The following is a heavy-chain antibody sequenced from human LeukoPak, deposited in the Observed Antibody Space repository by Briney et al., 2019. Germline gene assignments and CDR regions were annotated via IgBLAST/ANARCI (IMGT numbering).Heavy chain of an antibody. J-gene: IGHJ4*02. CDR3: AKQRVSNGYYYFDY. V-gene: IGHV3-23*01. CDR1: GFTISSYA. D-gene: IGHD3-22*01. CDR2: FSSGAST. Sequence: PGGSRRLSCAASGFTISSYAMSGVRQAPGKGLEGVSSFSSGASTDYADSVKGRFTISRDNPKNTVYLQMNSLRAEDTAVYYCAKQRVSNGYYYFDYWGQGTLVTVSS.